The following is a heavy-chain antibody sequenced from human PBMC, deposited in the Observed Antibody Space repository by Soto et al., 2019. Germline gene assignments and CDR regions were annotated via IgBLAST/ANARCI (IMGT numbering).Heavy chain of an antibody. D-gene: IGHD3-16*01. CDR2: IVPIFDIT. J-gene: IGHJ6*02. Sequence: QVQLLQSGAEVKKSGSSVKVSCKVSGGIFRRYAISWVRQAPGQGLEWLGGIVPIFDITNYAQKFQGRVTITADESTSTAYMDLTSMRSEETAVYYCARPDEGSYSSNHHYYYALDVWGQGTTVTVSS. V-gene: IGHV1-69*01. CDR3: ARPDEGSYSSNHHYYYALDV. CDR1: GGIFRRYA.